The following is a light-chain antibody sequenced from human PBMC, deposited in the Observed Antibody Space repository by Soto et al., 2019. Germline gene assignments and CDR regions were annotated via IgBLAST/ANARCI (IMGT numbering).Light chain of an antibody. Sequence: EIALTQSPGTLYLSPGERATLSCRASQSVTSNSLAWYQQKPGQAPRLLIYGATRRATGIPDQFSGSGSGTDFTLTISGLEREDFAVYYCQQYGSAPFWAFGQGTKVEIK. J-gene: IGKJ1*01. CDR1: QSVTSNS. V-gene: IGKV3-20*01. CDR2: GAT. CDR3: QQYGSAPFWA.